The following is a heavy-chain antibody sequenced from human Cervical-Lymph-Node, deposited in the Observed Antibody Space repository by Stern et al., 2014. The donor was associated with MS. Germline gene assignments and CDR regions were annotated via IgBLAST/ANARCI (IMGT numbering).Heavy chain of an antibody. CDR2: VSGRGDRP. J-gene: IGHJ3*02. CDR1: GFTFSTYA. CDR3: ASDRGTVFGVETDEYDAFDI. V-gene: IGHV3-23*01. Sequence: EMQLLESGGGLVQPGGSLRLSCEASGFTFSTYAMNWVRQAPGKGLEWVSTVSGRGDRPYYADSVKGRFTISRDNSKNTLYLQMNSVRAEDTAVYYCASDRGTVFGVETDEYDAFDIWGQGTMVTVST. D-gene: IGHD3-3*01.